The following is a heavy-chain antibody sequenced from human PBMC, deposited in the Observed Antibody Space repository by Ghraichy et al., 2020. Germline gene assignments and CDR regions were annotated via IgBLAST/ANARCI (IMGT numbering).Heavy chain of an antibody. Sequence: SETLSLTCAVYGGSFSGYYWSWIRQPPGKGLEWIGEINHSGSTNYNPSLKSRVTISVDTSKNQFSLKLSSVTAADTAVYYCARGGLGTMIVVAHDYWGQGTLVSVSS. CDR2: INHSGST. J-gene: IGHJ4*02. D-gene: IGHD3-22*01. CDR1: GGSFSGYY. CDR3: ARGGLGTMIVVAHDY. V-gene: IGHV4-34*01.